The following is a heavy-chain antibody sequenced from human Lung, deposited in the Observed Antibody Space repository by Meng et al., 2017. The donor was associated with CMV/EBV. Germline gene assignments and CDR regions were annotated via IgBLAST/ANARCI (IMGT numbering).Heavy chain of an antibody. Sequence: GGSXRLXCSASGLTFSDNGIHWVRQAPGKGLEWVTFIPHDGSNKFYADSVRGRFTISRDNSKNTVYLQMDNLRVEDTAVYYCANGEGSRWDDAFDIWGPGKMV. CDR1: GLTFSDNG. D-gene: IGHD6-13*01. CDR2: IPHDGSNK. J-gene: IGHJ3*02. V-gene: IGHV3-30*02. CDR3: ANGEGSRWDDAFDI.